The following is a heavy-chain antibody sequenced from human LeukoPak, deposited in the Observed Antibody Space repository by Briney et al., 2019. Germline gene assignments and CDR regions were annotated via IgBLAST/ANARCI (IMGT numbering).Heavy chain of an antibody. CDR2: ISSSSSYI. J-gene: IGHJ4*02. CDR3: ARDSYYYDSSGHDY. V-gene: IGHV3-21*01. CDR1: GFTFSSYS. D-gene: IGHD3-22*01. Sequence: GGSLRLSCAASGFTFSSYSMNWVRQAPGKGLEWVSSISSSSSYIYYADSVKGRFTISRGNAKNSLYLQMNSLRAEDTAVYYCARDSYYYDSSGHDYWGQGTLVTVSS.